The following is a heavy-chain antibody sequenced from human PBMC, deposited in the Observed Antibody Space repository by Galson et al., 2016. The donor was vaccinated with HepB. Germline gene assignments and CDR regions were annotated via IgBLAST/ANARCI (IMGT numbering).Heavy chain of an antibody. Sequence: SLRLSCAASGFTFKNHGIHWVRQAPSKGLEWVAFIWFDGSNEEYADSVKGRFTVSRDNSKNRLYLQMNSLTSEDTAVYYCAREDLPGDNYSGIDVWGKGTTVTVSS. CDR1: GFTFKNHG. J-gene: IGHJ6*04. CDR3: AREDLPGDNYSGIDV. CDR2: IWFDGSNE. D-gene: IGHD3-16*01. V-gene: IGHV3-30*02.